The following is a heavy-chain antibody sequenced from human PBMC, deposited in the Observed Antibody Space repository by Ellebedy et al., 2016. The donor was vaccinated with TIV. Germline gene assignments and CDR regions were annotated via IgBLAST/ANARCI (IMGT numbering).Heavy chain of an antibody. Sequence: PGGSLRLSCAASGVTFSSYGMHWVRQAPGKGLEWVAVIWYDGKNKYYADSVKGRFTISRDNSKNTLFLQMNSLRAEDTAVYYCARDHGYYYDSSGYTLCDYWGQGTLVTVSS. CDR1: GVTFSSYG. J-gene: IGHJ4*02. CDR2: IWYDGKNK. CDR3: ARDHGYYYDSSGYTLCDY. V-gene: IGHV3-33*08. D-gene: IGHD3-22*01.